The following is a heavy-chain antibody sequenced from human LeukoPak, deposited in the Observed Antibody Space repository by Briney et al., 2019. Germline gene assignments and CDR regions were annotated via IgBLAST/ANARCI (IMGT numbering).Heavy chain of an antibody. V-gene: IGHV3-23*01. CDR1: GFTFSSYA. Sequence: GGSLRLSCAASGFTFSSYAMSWVRQAPGKGLEWVSAISGSGGATYYADSVEGRFTVSRDNSKNTLYLQMNSLRGEETAVYYCAKGSHIVIVPAAIGSNYMDVWGKGTTVTVSS. CDR2: ISGSGGAT. CDR3: AKGSHIVIVPAAIGSNYMDV. D-gene: IGHD2-2*02. J-gene: IGHJ6*03.